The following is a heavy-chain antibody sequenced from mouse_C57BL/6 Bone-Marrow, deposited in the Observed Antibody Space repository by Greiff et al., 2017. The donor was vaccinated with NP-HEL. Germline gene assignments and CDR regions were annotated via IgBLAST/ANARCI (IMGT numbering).Heavy chain of an antibody. CDR1: GYTFTSYG. J-gene: IGHJ4*01. CDR2: IYPRSGNT. CDR3: GYYSNRYYYAMDY. D-gene: IGHD2-5*01. Sequence: QVQLQQSGAELARPGASVKLSCKASGYTFTSYGISWVKQRTGQGLEWIGEIYPRSGNTYYNEKFKGKATLTADKSSSTAYMELRSLTSEDSAVYVCGYYSNRYYYAMDYWGQGTSVTVSS. V-gene: IGHV1-81*01.